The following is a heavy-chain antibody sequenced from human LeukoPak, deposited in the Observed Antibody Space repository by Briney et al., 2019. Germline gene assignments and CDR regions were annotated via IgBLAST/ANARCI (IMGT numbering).Heavy chain of an antibody. CDR2: IWYDGSNK. J-gene: IGHJ4*02. CDR1: GFTFTTYS. V-gene: IGHV3-33*08. CDR3: ARDHSSSWSNLDY. Sequence: GGSLRLSCAASGFTFTTYSMNWVRQAPGKGLEWVAVIWYDGSNKYYADSVKGRFTISRDNSKNTLYLQMNSLRAEDTAVYYCARDHSSSWSNLDYWGQGTLVTVSS. D-gene: IGHD6-13*01.